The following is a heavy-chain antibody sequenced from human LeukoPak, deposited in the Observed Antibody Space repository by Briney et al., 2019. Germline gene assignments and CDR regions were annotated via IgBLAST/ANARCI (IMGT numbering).Heavy chain of an antibody. CDR3: AREGYYGSGSPPSLYFDY. Sequence: GGSLRLSCAASGFTFSSFAMHWVRQAPGKGLEYLSAIYSDGSRTYYADSVKGRFTISRDNSRSTLYLQMNSLRPEDTAIYYCAREGYYGSGSPPSLYFDYWGQGTLVTVSS. CDR1: GFTFSSFA. CDR2: IYSDGSRT. D-gene: IGHD3-10*01. V-gene: IGHV3-64*04. J-gene: IGHJ4*02.